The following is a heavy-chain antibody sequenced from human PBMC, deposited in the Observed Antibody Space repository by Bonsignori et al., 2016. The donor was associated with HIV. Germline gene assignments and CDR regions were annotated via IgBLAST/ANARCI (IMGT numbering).Heavy chain of an antibody. CDR2: ISYSGDT. D-gene: IGHD1/OR15-1a*01. V-gene: IGHV4-31*11. Sequence: QVQLQESGPGLVRPSQTLSLTCVVSGGSISDSGYYGSWIRQRPGKGLEWLGYISYSGDTYYSPSLRRRVSISVDTSENQFSLQVTSVTAADTGVYYCALTTQFWTRLFYYGMDVWGQGTTVTVSS. J-gene: IGHJ6*02. CDR3: ALTTQFWTRLFYYGMDV. CDR1: GGSISDSGYY.